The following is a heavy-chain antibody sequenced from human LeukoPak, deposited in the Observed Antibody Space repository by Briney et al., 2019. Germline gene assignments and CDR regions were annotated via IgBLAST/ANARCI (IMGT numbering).Heavy chain of an antibody. CDR1: GYTFTGYY. CDR3: ASRVAMLWFGESDLDY. J-gene: IGHJ4*02. V-gene: IGHV1-2*02. CDR2: INPNSGGT. D-gene: IGHD3-10*01. Sequence: GASVKVSCKASGYTFTGYYMHWVRQAPGQGLEWMGWINPNSGGTNYAQKFQGRVTMTRDTSISTAYMELSRLRSDDTAVHYCASRVAMLWFGESDLDYWGQGTLVTVSS.